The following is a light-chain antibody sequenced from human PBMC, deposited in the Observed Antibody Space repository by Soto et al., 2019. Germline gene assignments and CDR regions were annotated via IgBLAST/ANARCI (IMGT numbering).Light chain of an antibody. V-gene: IGKV1-5*03. Sequence: DIQTTPSPSTLTASIGDRFTITCRASQSISSRLAGYQQKPGKAPKLLIYKASTLKSGVPSRFSGSGSGTEFTLTISSLQPDDFATNYCQHYNSYSEAFGQGTKVDIK. CDR1: QSISSR. J-gene: IGKJ1*01. CDR3: QHYNSYSEA. CDR2: KAS.